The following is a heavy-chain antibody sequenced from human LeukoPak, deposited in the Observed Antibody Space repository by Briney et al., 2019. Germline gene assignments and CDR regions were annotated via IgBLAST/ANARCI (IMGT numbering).Heavy chain of an antibody. CDR2: IYYSGST. D-gene: IGHD5-24*01. CDR3: ARSSSILTISTFDY. CDR1: VGSISNYY. J-gene: IGHJ4*02. Sequence: PSETLSLTCSVSVGSISNYYRSWIRQPPGKGLEWIGYIYYSGSTKYNSSLKSRVTISVQTSNNQFSLKLSSVTAADTAVYYCARSSSILTISTFDYWGRGTLVTVSS. V-gene: IGHV4-59*01.